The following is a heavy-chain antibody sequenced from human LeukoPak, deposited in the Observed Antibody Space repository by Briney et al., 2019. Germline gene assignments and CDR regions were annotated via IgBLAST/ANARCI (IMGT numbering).Heavy chain of an antibody. V-gene: IGHV3-21*01. CDR3: AREYNWFDP. J-gene: IGHJ5*02. Sequence: GGSLRLSCAASGFTFNTYSMNWVRQAPGRGLEWVSSISASSNYIYYADSVKGRFTISRDNAKNSLYLQMNSLRADDTAVYYCAREYNWFDPWGQGTLVTVSS. CDR1: GFTFNTYS. CDR2: ISASSNYI.